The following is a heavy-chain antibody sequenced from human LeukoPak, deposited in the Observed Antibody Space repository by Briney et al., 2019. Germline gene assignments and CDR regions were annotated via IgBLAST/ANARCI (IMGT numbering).Heavy chain of an antibody. CDR3: ARHEYSSPGGET. CDR2: ISAYNGNT. V-gene: IGHV1-18*04. CDR1: GYTFDNYA. J-gene: IGHJ5*02. Sequence: ASVKVSCKTSGYTFDNYAINWVRQAPGQGLEWMGWISAYNGNTNYAQKLQGRVTMTTDTSTSTAYMELRSLRSDDTAVYYCARHEYSSPGGETWGQGTLVTVSS. D-gene: IGHD6-6*01.